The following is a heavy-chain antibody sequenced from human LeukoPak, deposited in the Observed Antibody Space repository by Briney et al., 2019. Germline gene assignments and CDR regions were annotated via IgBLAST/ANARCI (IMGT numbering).Heavy chain of an antibody. CDR3: ARSIVSSGYFDPDY. D-gene: IGHD3-9*01. CDR1: GDIVSSNSAA. V-gene: IGHV6-1*01. CDR2: TYYRSKWYN. Sequence: SQTLSLTCAISGDIVSSNSAAWNWIRQSPSRGLEWLVRTYYRSKWYNDYAVSVKSRITINPDTSKNQFSLQLNSVTPEDTAVNYCARSIVSSGYFDPDYWGQGTLVTVSS. J-gene: IGHJ4*02.